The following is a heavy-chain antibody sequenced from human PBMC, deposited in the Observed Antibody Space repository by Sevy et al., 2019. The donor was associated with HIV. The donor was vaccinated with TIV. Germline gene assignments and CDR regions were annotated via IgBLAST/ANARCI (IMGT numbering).Heavy chain of an antibody. CDR2: ISSSGSTI. J-gene: IGHJ6*02. D-gene: IGHD3-3*01. CDR3: ARDGRFLEWLFTTPLDYYYYYGMDV. CDR1: GFTFSSYE. Sequence: GGSLRLSCAASGFTFSSYEMNWVRQAPGKGLEWVSYISSSGSTIYYADSVKGRFTISRDNAKNSLYLQMNSLRAEDTAVYYCARDGRFLEWLFTTPLDYYYYYGMDVWGQGTTVTVSS. V-gene: IGHV3-48*03.